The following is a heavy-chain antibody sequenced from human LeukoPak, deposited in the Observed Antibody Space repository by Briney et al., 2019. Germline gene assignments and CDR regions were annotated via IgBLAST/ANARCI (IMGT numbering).Heavy chain of an antibody. Sequence: ASVTVSCKASGYTFTSYGISWVRQAPGQGLEWMGWISAYNGNTNYAQKFQGRVTMTRDMSTSTVYMTLSSLKSEDTAVYYCARGGQVAPQPGNWFDPWGQGTLVTVSS. CDR3: ARGGQVAPQPGNWFDP. V-gene: IGHV1-18*01. D-gene: IGHD2-2*01. CDR2: ISAYNGNT. CDR1: GYTFTSYG. J-gene: IGHJ5*02.